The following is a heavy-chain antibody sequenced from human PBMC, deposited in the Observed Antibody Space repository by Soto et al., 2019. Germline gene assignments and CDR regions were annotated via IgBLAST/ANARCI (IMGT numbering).Heavy chain of an antibody. V-gene: IGHV1-8*01. D-gene: IGHD2-15*01. CDR1: GYTFTSYD. CDR3: PRGGIYCSGGSCYAGYGSPLDSYCGMDV. CDR2: MNPNSGNT. J-gene: IGHJ6*02. Sequence: ASVKVSCKASGYTFTSYDINWVRQATGQGLEWMGWMNPNSGNTGYAQKLQGKVTMTRNTSISTAYMELSSLRPEYTADYYCPRGGIYCSGGSCYAGYGSPLDSYCGMDVWGQGTTVTVSS.